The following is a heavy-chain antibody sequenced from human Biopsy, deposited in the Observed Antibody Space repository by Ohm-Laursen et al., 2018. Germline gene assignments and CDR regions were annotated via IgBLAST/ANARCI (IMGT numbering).Heavy chain of an antibody. D-gene: IGHD3-16*01. V-gene: IGHV3-48*01. J-gene: IGHJ6*02. CDR1: GFTFSNYR. Sequence: SLRLSCTASGFTFSNYRMNWVRQAPGKGLEWVSYISRSSSTIRYTDSVKGRFTISRDNAKNSLYLQMNSLRAEDMAVYYCAGVRGDYYYGMDVWGQGTTVTVSS. CDR3: AGVRGDYYYGMDV. CDR2: ISRSSSTI.